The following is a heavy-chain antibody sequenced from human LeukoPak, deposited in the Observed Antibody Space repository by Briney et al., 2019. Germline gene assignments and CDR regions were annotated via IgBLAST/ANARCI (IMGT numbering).Heavy chain of an antibody. CDR1: GGTFSSYA. CDR2: IIPIFGTA. Sequence: ASVKVSCKASGGTFSSYAISWVRQAPGQGLEWMGGIIPIFGTANYAQKFQGRVTITADESTSTAYMELSSLRSEDTAVYYCARDEVGDSSGYYLDYWGQGTLVTVSS. D-gene: IGHD3-22*01. J-gene: IGHJ4*02. V-gene: IGHV1-69*01. CDR3: ARDEVGDSSGYYLDY.